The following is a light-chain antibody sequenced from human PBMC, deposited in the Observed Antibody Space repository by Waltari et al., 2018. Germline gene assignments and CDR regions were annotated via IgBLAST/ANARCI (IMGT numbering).Light chain of an antibody. CDR2: CAS. Sequence: SCRASQRVSSNLAWYQQKPGQAPRLLVYCASTRATGIPARFSGGGSGTEFTLTISSLQSEDFAVYYCQQYHNWPLTFGGGTKVEIK. CDR3: QQYHNWPLT. V-gene: IGKV3-15*01. J-gene: IGKJ4*01. CDR1: QRVSSN.